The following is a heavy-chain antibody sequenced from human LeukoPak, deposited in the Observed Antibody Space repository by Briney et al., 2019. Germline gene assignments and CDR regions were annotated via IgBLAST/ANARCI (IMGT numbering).Heavy chain of an antibody. CDR1: GFTFSSYT. CDR2: ISSSSSYI. D-gene: IGHD6-19*01. V-gene: IGHV3-21*01. Sequence: GRSLRLSCAASGFTFSSYTMNWVRQAPGKGLEWVSSISSSSSYIYYADSVKGRFTISRDNAKNSLYLQMNSLRAEDTAVYYCARDGKAVAVAFDIWGQGTMVTVSS. CDR3: ARDGKAVAVAFDI. J-gene: IGHJ3*02.